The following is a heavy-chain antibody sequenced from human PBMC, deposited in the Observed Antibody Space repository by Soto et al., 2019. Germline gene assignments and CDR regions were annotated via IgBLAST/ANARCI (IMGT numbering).Heavy chain of an antibody. J-gene: IGHJ6*02. CDR2: INPNSGGT. CDR1: GYTFTGYY. Sequence: GXSVKVSCKASGYTFTGYYMHWVRQAPGQGLEWMGWINPNSGGTNYAQKFQGRVTMTRDTSISTAYMELSRLRSDDTAVYYCARDPHQYSSGWYRVRYYYYGMDVWGQGTTVTVSS. CDR3: ARDPHQYSSGWYRVRYYYYGMDV. D-gene: IGHD6-19*01. V-gene: IGHV1-2*02.